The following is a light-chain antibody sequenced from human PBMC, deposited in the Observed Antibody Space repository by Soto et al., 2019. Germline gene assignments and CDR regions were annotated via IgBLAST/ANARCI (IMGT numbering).Light chain of an antibody. J-gene: IGKJ1*01. CDR1: QDIGTS. V-gene: IGKV1-27*01. CDR2: AAS. CDR3: HRYGNGPWT. Sequence: DLHMTQSPSSLSASVGDRVTITCRASQDIGTSLAWFQQRPGKVPEILNYAASTLHSGAPSRFSGSGSGTDFTLTIRSLQTEDVATYYCHRYGNGPWTFGQGTKVEIK.